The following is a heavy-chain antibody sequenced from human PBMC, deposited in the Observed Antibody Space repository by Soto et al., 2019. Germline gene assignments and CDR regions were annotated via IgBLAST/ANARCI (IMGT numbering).Heavy chain of an antibody. J-gene: IGHJ4*02. CDR2: ISGSGGST. D-gene: IGHD3-10*01. CDR3: AKRGSGSYYDY. CDR1: GFTFSSYA. Sequence: EVQLLESGGGLVQPGGSLRLSCAASGFTFSSYAMNWVRQAPGKGLEWVSVISGSGGSTYYAESVKGRFTISRDNSKNTLYLQMNSLRAEDTAVYYCAKRGSGSYYDYWGQGPLVTVSS. V-gene: IGHV3-23*01.